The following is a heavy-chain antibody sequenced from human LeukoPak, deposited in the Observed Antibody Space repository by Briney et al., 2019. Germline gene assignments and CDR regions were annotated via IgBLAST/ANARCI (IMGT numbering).Heavy chain of an antibody. D-gene: IGHD3-22*01. Sequence: GGSPRLSCAASGFTFSSYSMNWVRQAPGKGLEWVSSISSSSSYIYYADSVKGRFTISRDNAKNSLYLQMNSLRAEDTAVYYCARENAYYYDSSGYSDYWGQGTLVTVSS. V-gene: IGHV3-21*01. CDR1: GFTFSSYS. CDR2: ISSSSSYI. CDR3: ARENAYYYDSSGYSDY. J-gene: IGHJ4*02.